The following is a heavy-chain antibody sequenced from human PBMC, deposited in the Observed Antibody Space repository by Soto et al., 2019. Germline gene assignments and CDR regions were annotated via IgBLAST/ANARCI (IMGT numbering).Heavy chain of an antibody. CDR3: ATDGAAGTGTGV. J-gene: IGHJ6*02. V-gene: IGHV3-21*01. CDR1: ELTFSTYG. CDR2: ISSGGEYL. D-gene: IGHD6-13*01. Sequence: EVQLVESGGGLVKPGGSLRLSCAASELTFSTYGMNWVRQAPGKGLEWVSSISSGGEYLDYADSVKGRLTISRDHAKNSLYLQLDSLRVEDTAVYYSATDGAAGTGTGVWGQGTTVTVSS.